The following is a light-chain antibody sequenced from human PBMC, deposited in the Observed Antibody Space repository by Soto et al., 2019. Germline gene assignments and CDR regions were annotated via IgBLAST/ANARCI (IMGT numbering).Light chain of an antibody. V-gene: IGKV1-39*01. CDR1: QSINNY. J-gene: IGKJ2*02. Sequence: IQMTQSPSSLSASVGDRVTITCRASQSINNYLHWYQQKPGEAPKLLIYAASTLHSGVPSRFSGRGSGTEFTLIVSGLEPEDFATYYCQQAFSAPCTFGQGTKVEIK. CDR3: QQAFSAPCT. CDR2: AAS.